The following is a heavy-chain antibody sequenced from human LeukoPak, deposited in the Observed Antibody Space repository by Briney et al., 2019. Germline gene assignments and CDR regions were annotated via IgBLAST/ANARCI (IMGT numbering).Heavy chain of an antibody. Sequence: GGSLRLSRAASGFTVSSNYMSWVRQAPGKGLEWVSVIYSGGSTYYADSVKGRFTISRDNSKNTLYLQMNSLRAEDTAVYYCARGHDSSGYYYDWFDPWGQGTLVTVSS. V-gene: IGHV3-53*01. CDR1: GFTVSSNY. D-gene: IGHD3-22*01. CDR3: ARGHDSSGYYYDWFDP. CDR2: IYSGGST. J-gene: IGHJ5*02.